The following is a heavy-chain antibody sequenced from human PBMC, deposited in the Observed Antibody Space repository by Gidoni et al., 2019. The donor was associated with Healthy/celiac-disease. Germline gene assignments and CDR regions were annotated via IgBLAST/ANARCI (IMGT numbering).Heavy chain of an antibody. CDR3: ARDLSAPVLRFLEWLFTGMDV. CDR2: IKQDGSEK. D-gene: IGHD3-3*01. Sequence: EVQLVESGGGLVQPGGSLRLSCAASGFTFSSYWLSWVRQAPGKGLEWVDNIKQDGSEKYYVDSVKGRCTISRDNAKNSLYLQMNSLRAEDTAVYYCARDLSAPVLRFLEWLFTGMDVWGQGTTVTVSS. V-gene: IGHV3-7*01. J-gene: IGHJ6*02. CDR1: GFTFSSYW.